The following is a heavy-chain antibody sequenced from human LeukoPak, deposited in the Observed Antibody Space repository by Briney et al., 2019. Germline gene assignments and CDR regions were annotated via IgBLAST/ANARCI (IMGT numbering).Heavy chain of an antibody. CDR2: ISYDGINE. J-gene: IGHJ5*02. D-gene: IGHD6-19*01. V-gene: IGHV3-30*04. CDR3: SREASRGGWHPSNNWFDP. CDR1: GFTFSSYA. Sequence: GGSLRLSCAASGFTFSSYAMHWVRQAPGKGLEWVAIISYDGINEYYADSVKGRFTISRDNSKNTLYLQMNSLRADDTAVYYCSREASRGGWHPSNNWFDPWGQGTLVTVSS.